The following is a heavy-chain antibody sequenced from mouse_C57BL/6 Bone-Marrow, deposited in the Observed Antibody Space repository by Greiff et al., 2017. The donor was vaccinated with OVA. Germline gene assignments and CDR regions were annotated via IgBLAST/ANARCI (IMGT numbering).Heavy chain of an antibody. Sequence: VQLQQSVAELVRPGASVKLSCTASGFNINNTYMHWVKQRPEPGLVWIGGFDPANGNTKYAPKLQGKATITADTSANTAYLQLISLTSEYTAIYYCARHIAYYSNYDAMDYWGQGTSVTVSS. V-gene: IGHV14-3*01. CDR3: ARHIAYYSNYDAMDY. CDR2: FDPANGNT. CDR1: GFNINNTY. D-gene: IGHD2-5*01. J-gene: IGHJ4*01.